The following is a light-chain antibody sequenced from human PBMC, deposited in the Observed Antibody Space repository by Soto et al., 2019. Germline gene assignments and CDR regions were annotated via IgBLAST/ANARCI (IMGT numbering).Light chain of an antibody. CDR3: QSYDRSLSAVV. V-gene: IGLV1-40*01. CDR2: GNS. J-gene: IGLJ2*01. CDR1: SSNIGAGHD. Sequence: VLTQPPSVSGAPGQRVTISCTGSSSNIGAGHDVHWYQQLPGTAPKLLIYGNSNRPSGVPDRFSGSKSGTSASLAITGLQAEDEADYYCQSYDRSLSAVVIGGGTKLTVL.